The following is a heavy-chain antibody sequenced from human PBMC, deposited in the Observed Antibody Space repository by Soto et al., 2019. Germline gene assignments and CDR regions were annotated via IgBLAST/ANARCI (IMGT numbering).Heavy chain of an antibody. CDR3: ARRWGSAADY. J-gene: IGHJ4*02. D-gene: IGHD2-15*01. V-gene: IGHV4-59*08. CDR1: GGSISSYY. Sequence: QVQLQESGPGLVKPSETLSLTCTVSGGSISSYYWSWIRQPPGKGLEWIGYIYYSGSTNYNPSLRSLVPISVDTSKNQFSLKLSSVTAADTAVYYCARRWGSAADYWGQGTLVTVSS. CDR2: IYYSGST.